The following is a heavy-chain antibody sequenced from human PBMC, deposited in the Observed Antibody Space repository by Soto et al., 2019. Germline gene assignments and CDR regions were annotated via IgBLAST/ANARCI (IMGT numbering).Heavy chain of an antibody. V-gene: IGHV3-30*18. CDR3: AKAGPSYYDFWSGYLTNWFDP. Sequence: PGGSLRLSCAASGFTFSSYGMHWVRQAPGKGLEWVAVISYDGSNKYYADSVKGRFTISRDNSKNTLYLQMNSLRAEDTAVYYCAKAGPSYYDFWSGYLTNWFDPWGQGTLVTVSS. J-gene: IGHJ5*02. CDR2: ISYDGSNK. CDR1: GFTFSSYG. D-gene: IGHD3-3*01.